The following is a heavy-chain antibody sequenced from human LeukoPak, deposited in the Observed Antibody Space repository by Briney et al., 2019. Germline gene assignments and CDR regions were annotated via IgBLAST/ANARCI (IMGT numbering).Heavy chain of an antibody. V-gene: IGHV3-49*04. CDR1: GFTFGDNA. J-gene: IGHJ4*02. Sequence: GGSLRPSCTASGFTFGDNAMSWVRQAPGKGLEWVGFIRSKAYGGTTEYAASVKGRFTISRDDSKSIAYLQMNSLKTEDTAVYYCTRDPYCSSTSCYWAIDYWGQGTLVTVSS. CDR3: TRDPYCSSTSCYWAIDY. CDR2: IRSKAYGGTT. D-gene: IGHD2-2*01.